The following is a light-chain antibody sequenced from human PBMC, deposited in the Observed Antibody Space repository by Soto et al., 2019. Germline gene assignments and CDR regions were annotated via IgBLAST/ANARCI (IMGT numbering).Light chain of an antibody. CDR1: QSVGSN. CDR3: QQYNNWPPDRT. J-gene: IGKJ1*01. V-gene: IGKV3-15*01. Sequence: EIVMTQSPATLSVSPGERATLSCRASQSVGSNLAWYQQRPGQAPRLLIYGASTRATGFPARFSGSGSGTEFTLTISSLQSEDFGIYFCQQYNNWPPDRTFGQGTKVEIK. CDR2: GAS.